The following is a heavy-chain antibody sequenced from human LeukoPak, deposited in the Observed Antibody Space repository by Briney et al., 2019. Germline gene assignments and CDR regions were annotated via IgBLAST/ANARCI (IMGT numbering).Heavy chain of an antibody. V-gene: IGHV1-8*01. CDR3: ARDYQLTYYYYYYGMDV. D-gene: IGHD2-2*01. CDR2: MNPNSGNT. CDR1: GYTFTSYD. J-gene: IGHJ6*02. Sequence: ASVKASCKASGYTFTSYDINWVRQATGQGLEWMGWMNPNSGNTGYAQKFQGRVTMTRNTSISTAYMELSSLRSEDTAVYYCARDYQLTYYYYYYGMDVWGQGTTVTVSS.